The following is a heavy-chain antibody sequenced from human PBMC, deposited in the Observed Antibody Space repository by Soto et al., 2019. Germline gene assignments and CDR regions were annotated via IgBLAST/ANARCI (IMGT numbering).Heavy chain of an antibody. J-gene: IGHJ6*02. V-gene: IGHV1-69*06. D-gene: IGHD4-4*01. CDR1: GGTFSSYA. CDR3: ARADYSNYGFFYYYGMDV. Sequence: ASVKVSCKASGGTFSSYAISWVRQAPGQGLEWMGGIIPIFGTANYAQKFQGRVTITADKSTSTAYMELSSLRSEDTAVYYCARADYSNYGFFYYYGMDVWGQGTTVTV. CDR2: IIPIFGTA.